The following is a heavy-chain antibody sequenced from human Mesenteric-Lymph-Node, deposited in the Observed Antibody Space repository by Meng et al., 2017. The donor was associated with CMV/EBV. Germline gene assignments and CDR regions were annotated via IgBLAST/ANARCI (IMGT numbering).Heavy chain of an antibody. D-gene: IGHD6-19*01. CDR2: IIPILGIA. CDR3: ARQWLVTFDY. CDR1: GGTFSSYP. V-gene: IGHV1-69*02. J-gene: IGHJ4*02. Sequence: SVKVSCKASGGTFSSYPISWVRQAPGQGLEWMGRIIPILGIANYAQKFQGRVTMTRDTSTSTVYMELSSLRSEDTAVYYCARQWLVTFDYWGQGTLVTVSS.